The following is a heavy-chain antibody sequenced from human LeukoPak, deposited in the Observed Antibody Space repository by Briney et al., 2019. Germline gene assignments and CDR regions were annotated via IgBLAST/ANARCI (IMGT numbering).Heavy chain of an antibody. Sequence: SETLSLTCAVYGGSFSGYYWSWIRQPPGKGLEWIGYIYYSGSTNYNPSLKSRVTISVDTSKNQFSLKLSSVTAADTAVYYCASGVGVGATDLGYWGQGTLVTVSS. CDR1: GGSFSGYY. J-gene: IGHJ4*02. CDR3: ASGVGVGATDLGY. V-gene: IGHV4-59*01. CDR2: IYYSGST. D-gene: IGHD1-26*01.